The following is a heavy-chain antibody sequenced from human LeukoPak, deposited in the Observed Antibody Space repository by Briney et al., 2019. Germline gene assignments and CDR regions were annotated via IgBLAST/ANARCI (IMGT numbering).Heavy chain of an antibody. V-gene: IGHV3-30*04. CDR3: AKDTPTTGYHLDS. Sequence: QPGRSLRLSCAASGFTFSRYAMHWVRQAPGKGLEWVAPISYDGSRKSYADSVKGRFTISRDNSENTLYLQINSLRVEDTAVYYCAKDTPTTGYHLDSWGQGTLVTVSS. J-gene: IGHJ4*02. D-gene: IGHD1-1*01. CDR2: ISYDGSRK. CDR1: GFTFSRYA.